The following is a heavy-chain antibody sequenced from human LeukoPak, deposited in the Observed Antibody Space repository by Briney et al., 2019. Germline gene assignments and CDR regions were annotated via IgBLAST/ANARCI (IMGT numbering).Heavy chain of an antibody. CDR2: IYPGDSDT. CDR3: AKGTYYYGSSGYSHGANFDY. D-gene: IGHD3-22*01. V-gene: IGHV5-51*01. J-gene: IGHJ4*02. Sequence: GESLKISCKGSGYSFTSYWIGWVRQMPGKGLEWMGIIYPGDSDTRYSPSFQGQVTISADKSISTAYLQWSSLKASDTAMYYCAKGTYYYGSSGYSHGANFDYWGQGTLVTVSS. CDR1: GYSFTSYW.